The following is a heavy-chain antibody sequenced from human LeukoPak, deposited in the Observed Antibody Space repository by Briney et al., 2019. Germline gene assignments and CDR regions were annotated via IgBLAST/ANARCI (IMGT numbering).Heavy chain of an antibody. CDR1: GFTFSSYA. Sequence: GGSLRLSCAASGFTFSSYAMHWVRQAPGKGLEWVAVISYDGSNKYYADSVKGRFTISRDNSKNTLYLQMNSLRAEGTAVYYCARYSSSWFVYWGQGTLVTVSS. CDR3: ARYSSSWFVY. J-gene: IGHJ5*01. CDR2: ISYDGSNK. D-gene: IGHD6-13*01. V-gene: IGHV3-30*04.